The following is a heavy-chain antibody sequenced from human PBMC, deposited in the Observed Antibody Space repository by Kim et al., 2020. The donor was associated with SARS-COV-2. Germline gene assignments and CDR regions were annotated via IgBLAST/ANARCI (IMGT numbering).Heavy chain of an antibody. CDR2: IYYSGST. V-gene: IGHV4-39*07. D-gene: IGHD3-10*01. Sequence: SETLSLTCTVSGGSISSSSYYWGWIRQPPGKGLEWIGSIYYSGSTYYNPSLKSRVTISVDTSKNQFSLKLSSVTAADTAVYYCARDPVGGFGELSGDPWGQGTLVTVSS. J-gene: IGHJ5*02. CDR3: ARDPVGGFGELSGDP. CDR1: GGSISSSSYY.